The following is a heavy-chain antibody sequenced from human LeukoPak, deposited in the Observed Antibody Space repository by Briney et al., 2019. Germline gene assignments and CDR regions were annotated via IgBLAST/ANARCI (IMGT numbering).Heavy chain of an antibody. CDR3: GKTTVGYSSGRYPGWPVDY. CDR2: VFGSGGSA. CDR1: GFTFNNYA. J-gene: IGHJ4*02. D-gene: IGHD6-19*01. Sequence: GGSLRLSCAASGFTFNNYAMYWVRQAPGKGLEWVAGVFGSGGSAHYTDSVKGRFTIFRDNSKNTVYLQMNSLRAEDTAVYYCGKTTVGYSSGRYPGWPVDYWGQGTLVTISS. V-gene: IGHV3-23*01.